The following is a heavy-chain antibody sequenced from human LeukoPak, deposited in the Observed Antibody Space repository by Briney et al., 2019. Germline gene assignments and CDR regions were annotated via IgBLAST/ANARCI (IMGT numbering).Heavy chain of an antibody. CDR3: TTAPAGATEDY. J-gene: IGHJ4*02. V-gene: IGHV3-15*01. D-gene: IGHD1-26*01. Sequence: GGSLRLSRAASGFTFSSYSMNWVRQAPRKGLEWVGRIKSKAAGVTIDYAAPVKGRFTISRDDSKNTLYLQMNSLKIEDTAVYYCTTAPAGATEDYWGQGTLVTVSS. CDR1: GFTFSSYS. CDR2: IKSKAAGVTI.